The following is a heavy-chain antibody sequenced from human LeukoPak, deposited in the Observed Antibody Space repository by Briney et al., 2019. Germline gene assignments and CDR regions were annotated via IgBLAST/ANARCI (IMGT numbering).Heavy chain of an antibody. CDR2: ISSSGSTK. J-gene: IGHJ4*03. Sequence: GGSLRLSCAASGFTFSSYEMNWVRQAPGKGLECVSYISSSGSTKYYADSVKGRFTISRDNAKNSLYLQMNSLRAGDTAVYYCAREFRGVTRYFDYWGQGTLVTVSS. CDR3: AREFRGVTRYFDY. CDR1: GFTFSSYE. D-gene: IGHD3-10*01. V-gene: IGHV3-48*03.